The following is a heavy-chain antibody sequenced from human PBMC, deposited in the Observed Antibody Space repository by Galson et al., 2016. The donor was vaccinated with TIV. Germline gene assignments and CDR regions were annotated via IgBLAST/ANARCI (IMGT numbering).Heavy chain of an antibody. V-gene: IGHV3-33*06. CDR1: GFTFSLYG. D-gene: IGHD3-9*01. Sequence: SLRLSCAASGFTFSLYGMHWVRQAPGKGLEWVAVIWFDGGNKYYADSVKGRFTLSRDNSQNTLYLQMSSLRAEDTAVYYCANERSPSLRYFDWLKNYSLDVWGQGTTVTVSS. CDR2: IWFDGGNK. J-gene: IGHJ6*02. CDR3: ANERSPSLRYFDWLKNYSLDV.